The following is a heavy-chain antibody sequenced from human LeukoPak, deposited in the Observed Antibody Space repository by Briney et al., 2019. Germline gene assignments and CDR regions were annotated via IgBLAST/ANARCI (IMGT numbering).Heavy chain of an antibody. CDR1: GFTFSSYG. Sequence: PGGSLRLSCAASGFTFSSYGMHWVRQAPGKGLEWVPVIWYDGSNKYYADSVKGRFTISRDNSKNTLYLQMNSLRAEDTAVYYCARGSQWLLPTGAFDTWGQGTMVTVSS. J-gene: IGHJ3*02. CDR3: ARGSQWLLPTGAFDT. CDR2: IWYDGSNK. V-gene: IGHV3-33*01. D-gene: IGHD3-22*01.